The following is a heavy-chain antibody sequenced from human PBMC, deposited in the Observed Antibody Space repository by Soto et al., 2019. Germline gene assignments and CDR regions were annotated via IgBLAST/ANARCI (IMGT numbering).Heavy chain of an antibody. Sequence: GGSLRLSCAASGFTFSSYAMSWVRQAPGKGLEWVSAISGSGGSTYYADSVKGRFTISRANSKNTLYLQMNSLRAEDTAVYYCAKVLAESTTSRYNWFDPWGQGTLVTVSS. D-gene: IGHD4-17*01. CDR3: AKVLAESTTSRYNWFDP. CDR1: GFTFSSYA. J-gene: IGHJ5*02. V-gene: IGHV3-23*01. CDR2: ISGSGGST.